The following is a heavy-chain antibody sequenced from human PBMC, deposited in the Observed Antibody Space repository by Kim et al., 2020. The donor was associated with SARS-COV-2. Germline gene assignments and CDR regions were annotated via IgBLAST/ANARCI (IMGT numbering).Heavy chain of an antibody. Sequence: ASVKVSCKASGYTFTGYYMHWVRQAPGQGLEWMGWINPNSGGTNYAQKFQGRVTMTRDTSISTAYMELSRLRSDDTAVYYCASRGSRSGSGRGAFDSWGKGTMVTVSS. J-gene: IGHJ3*02. V-gene: IGHV1-2*02. CDR3: ASRGSRSGSGRGAFDS. CDR2: INPNSGGT. CDR1: GYTFTGYY. D-gene: IGHD3-10*01.